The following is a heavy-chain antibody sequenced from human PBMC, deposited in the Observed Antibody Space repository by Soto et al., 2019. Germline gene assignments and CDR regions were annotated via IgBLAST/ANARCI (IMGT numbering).Heavy chain of an antibody. D-gene: IGHD6-19*01. CDR2: IYYSGST. J-gene: IGHJ6*02. V-gene: IGHV4-30-4*01. Sequence: SETLSLTCTVSGGSISSGDYYWSWIRQPPGKGLEWIGYIYYSGSTYYNPSLKSRVTISVDTSKNQFSLKLSSVTAADTAVYYCARDSALPYSSSWSRRYSSGWHPGSDYYGMDVWGQGTTVTVSS. CDR3: ARDSALPYSSSWSRRYSSGWHPGSDYYGMDV. CDR1: GGSISSGDYY.